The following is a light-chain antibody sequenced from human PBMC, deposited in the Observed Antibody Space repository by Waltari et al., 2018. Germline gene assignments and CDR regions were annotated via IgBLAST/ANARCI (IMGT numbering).Light chain of an antibody. J-gene: IGLJ3*02. V-gene: IGLV2-14*01. Sequence: QSALTQPASVSGSPGQSITISCTGTSSDVGAFNYVSWYQQHPGKAPKVIIYEVSNRLSGGFSRFSGSKSGNTASVTISGLQAEDEADYYCNSYTTTAARVFGGGTRLTVL. CDR1: SSDVGAFNY. CDR2: EVS. CDR3: NSYTTTAARV.